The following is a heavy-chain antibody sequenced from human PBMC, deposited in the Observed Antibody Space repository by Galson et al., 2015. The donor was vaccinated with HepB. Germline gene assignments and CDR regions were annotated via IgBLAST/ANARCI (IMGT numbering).Heavy chain of an antibody. CDR2: IIPILGIA. D-gene: IGHD5/OR15-5a*01. J-gene: IGHJ4*02. CDR1: GGTFSSYT. V-gene: IGHV1-69*02. CDR3: ARSAGYSVYDSRVYDC. Sequence: SVKVSCKASGGTFSSYTISWVRQAPGQGLEWMGRIIPILGIANYAQKFQGRVTITADKSTSTAYMELSSLRSEDTAVYYCARSAGYSVYDSRVYDCWGQGTLVTVSS.